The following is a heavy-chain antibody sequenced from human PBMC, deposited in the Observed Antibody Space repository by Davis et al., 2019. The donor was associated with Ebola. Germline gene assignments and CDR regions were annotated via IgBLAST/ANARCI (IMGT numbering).Heavy chain of an antibody. Sequence: LRLSCTVSGASIGSGDYHWNWIRQPPGRGLEWIGYISYSGRTDYNPSLESRVTISVDKSKNHFSLSLSSVTAADTAVYYCARDSRYSSPGFDYWGQGTLVTVSS. J-gene: IGHJ4*02. CDR1: GASIGSGDYH. V-gene: IGHV4-30-4*01. D-gene: IGHD5-12*01. CDR2: ISYSGRT. CDR3: ARDSRYSSPGFDY.